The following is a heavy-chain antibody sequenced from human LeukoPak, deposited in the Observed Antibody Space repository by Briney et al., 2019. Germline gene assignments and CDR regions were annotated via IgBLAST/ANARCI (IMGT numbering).Heavy chain of an antibody. CDR1: GDSVSSNNGA. V-gene: IGHV6-1*01. CDR3: ARDLGNTGWYTFDY. J-gene: IGHJ4*02. D-gene: IGHD6-19*01. Sequence: SQTLSLTCDISGDSVSSNNGAWNWIRQSPSRGLEWLGRTYYRSKWYNDYAGSLYGRITISPDTSKNQFSLHLNSVTPEDTAVYYCARDLGNTGWYTFDYWGQGILVTVSS. CDR2: TYYRSKWYN.